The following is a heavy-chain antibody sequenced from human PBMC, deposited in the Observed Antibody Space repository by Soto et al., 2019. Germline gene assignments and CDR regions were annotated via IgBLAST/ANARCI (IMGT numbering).Heavy chain of an antibody. V-gene: IGHV3-23*01. CDR3: AKVKDIVVVVRGYYFDY. Sequence: GTLRLSCAASGFTCSSYAMSWVRQAPGTGLEWVSAISGSGGSTYYADSVKGRFTISRDNSKNTLYLQMNSLRAEDTAVYYCAKVKDIVVVVRGYYFDYWGQGTLVTVSS. CDR2: ISGSGGST. D-gene: IGHD2-15*01. CDR1: GFTCSSYA. J-gene: IGHJ4*02.